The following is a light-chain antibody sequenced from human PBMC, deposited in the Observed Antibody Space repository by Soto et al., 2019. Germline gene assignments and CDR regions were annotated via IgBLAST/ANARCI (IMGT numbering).Light chain of an antibody. CDR2: AAS. CDR3: QQSFTTLIT. CDR1: QSISTY. J-gene: IGKJ5*01. V-gene: IGKV1-39*01. Sequence: DIQMTQSPSSLSASVGDRVTITCRASQSISTYLNWYQQKPGKAPKVLIYAASSLQSGVPSRFSGSGSGTDFTLTISSLQPEDFATYYCQQSFTTLITFAQETRLEIK.